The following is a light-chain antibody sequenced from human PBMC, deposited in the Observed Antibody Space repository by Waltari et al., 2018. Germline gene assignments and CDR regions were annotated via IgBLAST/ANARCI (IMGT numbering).Light chain of an antibody. CDR3: CSYSGSSSFPYV. Sequence: QSALTQPASVSGSPGQSITISCTGSRNNIGFYDLVSWYQQHPGKAPKLIIFDVIKRPSGVSDRFSGSKACNTASLTISGLETEDDADYYCCSYSGSSSFPYVFGPGTKVTVL. V-gene: IGLV2-23*02. CDR2: DVI. J-gene: IGLJ1*01. CDR1: RNNIGFYDL.